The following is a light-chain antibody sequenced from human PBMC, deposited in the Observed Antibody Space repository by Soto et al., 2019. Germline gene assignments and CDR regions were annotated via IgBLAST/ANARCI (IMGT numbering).Light chain of an antibody. Sequence: QSVLTQPPSASAAPGQRVTMSCSGSSSNIGGANNFVYWYQHLPGTAPKLLIYDNDKRPSGIPDRFSGSKSGTSATLGITGLQTGDEADYFCATWDSRLSEYVFGTGTKLTVL. CDR3: ATWDSRLSEYV. CDR1: SSNIGGANNF. J-gene: IGLJ1*01. V-gene: IGLV1-51*01. CDR2: DND.